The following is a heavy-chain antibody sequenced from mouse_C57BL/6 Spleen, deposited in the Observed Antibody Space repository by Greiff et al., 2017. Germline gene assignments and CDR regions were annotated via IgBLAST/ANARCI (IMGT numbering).Heavy chain of an antibody. V-gene: IGHV1-63*01. J-gene: IGHJ1*03. CDR3: ARKGDYGSSWYFDV. D-gene: IGHD1-1*01. Sequence: VKLMESGAELVRPGTSVKMSCKASGYTFTNYWIGWAKQRPGHGLEWIGDIYPGGGYTNYNEKFKGKATLTADKSSSTAYMQFSSLTSEDSAIYYCARKGDYGSSWYFDVWGTGTTVTVSS. CDR2: IYPGGGYT. CDR1: GYTFTNYW.